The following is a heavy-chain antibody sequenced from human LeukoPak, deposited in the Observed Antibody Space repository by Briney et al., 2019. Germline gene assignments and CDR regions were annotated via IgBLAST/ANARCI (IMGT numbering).Heavy chain of an antibody. D-gene: IGHD4-23*01. CDR3: ARSPVTPNWFDP. V-gene: IGHV4-39*01. J-gene: IGHJ5*02. CDR1: GGSISSSSYY. Sequence: PSETLSLTCTVSGGSISSSSYYWGWIRQPPGKGLEWIGSIYYSGSTYYNPSLKSRVTISVDTSKNQFSLKLSSVTAADTAVYYCARSPVTPNWFDPWGQGTLVTVSS. CDR2: IYYSGST.